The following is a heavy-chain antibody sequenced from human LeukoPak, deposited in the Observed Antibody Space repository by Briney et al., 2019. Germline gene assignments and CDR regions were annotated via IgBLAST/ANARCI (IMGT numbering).Heavy chain of an antibody. CDR1: GFTFSSYS. CDR2: ISSSSSYI. Sequence: PGGSLRLSCAASGFTFSSYSMNWVRQAPGKGLEWVSSISSSSSYIYYADSVKGRFTISRDNAKNSLYLQMNSLRAEDTAVYYCARFQCSSTSCYGKCYFDYWGQGTLVTVSS. CDR3: ARFQCSSTSCYGKCYFDY. D-gene: IGHD2-2*01. V-gene: IGHV3-21*01. J-gene: IGHJ4*02.